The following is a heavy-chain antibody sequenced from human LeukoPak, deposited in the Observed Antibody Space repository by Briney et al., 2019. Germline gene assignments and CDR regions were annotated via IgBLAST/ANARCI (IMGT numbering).Heavy chain of an antibody. CDR3: ARARYSSSWYYFDY. D-gene: IGHD6-13*01. CDR1: GGSFSGYY. Sequence: PSQTLSLTCAVYGGSFSGYYWSWIRQPPGKGLEWIGEINHSGSTNYNPSLKSRVTISVDTSKNQFSLKLSSVTAADTAVYYCARARYSSSWYYFDYWGQGTLVTVSS. V-gene: IGHV4-34*01. J-gene: IGHJ4*02. CDR2: INHSGST.